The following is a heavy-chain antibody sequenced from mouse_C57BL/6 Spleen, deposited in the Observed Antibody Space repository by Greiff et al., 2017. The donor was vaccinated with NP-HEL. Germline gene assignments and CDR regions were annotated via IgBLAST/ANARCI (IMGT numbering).Heavy chain of an antibody. J-gene: IGHJ4*01. CDR2: IWSDGST. V-gene: IGHV2-6-1*01. CDR1: GFSLTSYG. Sequence: QVQLKESGPGLVAPSQSLSITCTVSGFSLTSYGVHWVRQPPGKGLEWLVVIWSDGSTTYNSALKSRLSISKDNSKSQVFLKMNSLQTDDTAMYYCARQRWLLPYYYAMDYWGQGTSVTVSS. D-gene: IGHD2-3*01. CDR3: ARQRWLLPYYYAMDY.